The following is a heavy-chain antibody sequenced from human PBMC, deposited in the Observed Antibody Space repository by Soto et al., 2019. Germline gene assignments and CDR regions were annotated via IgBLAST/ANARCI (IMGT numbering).Heavy chain of an antibody. J-gene: IGHJ5*02. CDR1: GFSVSSNY. CDR3: ARSINWPDWFDP. D-gene: IGHD1-1*01. Sequence: GGSLRLSCAASGFSVSSNYMSWVRQAPGKGLEWVSVIYTGGSTYYADSVKGRFTISRDNSKNTLYLQMNSLRVEDTAVYYCARSINWPDWFDPWGQGILVTVSS. V-gene: IGHV3-53*01. CDR2: IYTGGST.